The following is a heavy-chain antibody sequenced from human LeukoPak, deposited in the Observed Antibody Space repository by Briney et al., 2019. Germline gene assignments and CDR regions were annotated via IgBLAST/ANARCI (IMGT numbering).Heavy chain of an antibody. V-gene: IGHV3-11*04. CDR2: ISSSGSTI. Sequence: GGSLRLSCAASGFTFSDYYMSWIRQAPGKGLEWVSYISSSGSTIYYADSVKGRFTISRDNAKNSLYLQMNSLRAEDTAVYYCARDAYYYDSSGPRPDAFDIWGQGTMVTVSS. D-gene: IGHD3-22*01. CDR1: GFTFSDYY. CDR3: ARDAYYYDSSGPRPDAFDI. J-gene: IGHJ3*02.